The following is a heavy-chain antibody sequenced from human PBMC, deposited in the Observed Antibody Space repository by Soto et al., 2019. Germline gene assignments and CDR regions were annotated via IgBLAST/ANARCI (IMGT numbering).Heavy chain of an antibody. J-gene: IGHJ6*02. D-gene: IGHD3-10*01. Sequence: QVQLQESGPGLVKPSQTLSLTCTVSGGSISSGGYYWSWIRQHPGKGLEWIGYIYYSGSTYYNPSLKSRDTRAVHASKNPFSLKRSSVPPPDTAVDYCAREWRFGEDYYVMDVWGQGTTVTVSS. CDR3: AREWRFGEDYYVMDV. CDR2: IYYSGST. CDR1: GGSISSGGYY. V-gene: IGHV4-31*03.